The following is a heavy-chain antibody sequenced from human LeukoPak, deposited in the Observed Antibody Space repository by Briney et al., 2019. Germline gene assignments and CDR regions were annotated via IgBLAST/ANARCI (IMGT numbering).Heavy chain of an antibody. J-gene: IGHJ4*02. CDR2: ISSSSSYI. D-gene: IGHD6-13*01. CDR1: GFTFSSYS. V-gene: IGHV3-21*01. CDR3: AREGGSSSWYRRSYFDY. Sequence: PGGSLRLSCAASGFTFSSYSMNWVRQAPGKGLEWVSSISSSSSYIYYADSVKGRFTISRDNAKNSLYLQMNSLRAEDTAVYYCAREGGSSSWYRRSYFDYWGQGTLVTVSS.